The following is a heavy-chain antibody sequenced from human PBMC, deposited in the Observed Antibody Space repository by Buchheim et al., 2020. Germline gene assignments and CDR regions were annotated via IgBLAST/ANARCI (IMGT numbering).Heavy chain of an antibody. V-gene: IGHV3-33*01. J-gene: IGHJ4*02. CDR1: GFTFSSYG. Sequence: QVQLVESGGGVVQPGRSLRLSCAASGFTFSSYGMHWVRQAPGKGLEWVAVIWYDGSKKYYADSVKGRFTISRDNSKNTLYLQMNSLRAEDTAVYYCARDADFDWRLDYWGQGTL. CDR3: ARDADFDWRLDY. D-gene: IGHD3-9*01. CDR2: IWYDGSKK.